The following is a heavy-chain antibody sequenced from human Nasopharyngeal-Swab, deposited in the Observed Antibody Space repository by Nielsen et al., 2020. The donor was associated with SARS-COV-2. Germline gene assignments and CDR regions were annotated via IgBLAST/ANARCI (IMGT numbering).Heavy chain of an antibody. J-gene: IGHJ4*02. CDR1: GFTFSPYT. CDR2: ITSGNSV. D-gene: IGHD5-12*01. Sequence: GGSLRLSCATSGFTFSPYTMTWVRQAPGKGLQWISYITSGNSVQYADSVRGRFTISRDNAKNSLYLQLNSLTAEDTAVYYCARARGGGYGDYWGQGTLVTVSS. V-gene: IGHV3-48*04. CDR3: ARARGGGYGDY.